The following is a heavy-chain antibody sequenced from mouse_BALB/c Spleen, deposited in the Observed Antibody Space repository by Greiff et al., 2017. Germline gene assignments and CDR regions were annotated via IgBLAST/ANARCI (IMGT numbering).Heavy chain of an antibody. V-gene: IGHV1-87*01. J-gene: IGHJ1*01. CDR3: ARGYDWYFDV. Sequence: QVQLQQSGAELARPGASVKLSCKASGYTFTSYWMQWVKQRPGQGLEWIGAIYPGDGDTRYTQKFKGKATLTADKSSSTAYMQLSSLASEDSAVYYCARGYDWYFDVWGAGTTVTVSS. CDR2: IYPGDGDT. CDR1: GYTFTSYW. D-gene: IGHD2-14*01.